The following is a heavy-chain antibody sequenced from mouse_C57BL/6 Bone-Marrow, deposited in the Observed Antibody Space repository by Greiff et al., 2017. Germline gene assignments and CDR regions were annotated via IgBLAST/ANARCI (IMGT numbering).Heavy chain of an antibody. J-gene: IGHJ2*01. V-gene: IGHV1-74*01. CDR3: AIYGYPYYFDY. Sequence: VQLQQPGAELVKPGASVRVSCKASGYTFTSYWCHWLKQRPVQGLEWIGRFNPFVGDTNYNQKFKGKATLTVDKSSSTAYMQLSSLTSEDSAVYYCAIYGYPYYFDYWGQGTTLTVSS. CDR1: GYTFTSYW. D-gene: IGHD2-2*01. CDR2: FNPFVGDT.